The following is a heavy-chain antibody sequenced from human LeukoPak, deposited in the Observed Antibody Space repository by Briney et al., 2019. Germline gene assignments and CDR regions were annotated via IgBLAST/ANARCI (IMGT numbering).Heavy chain of an antibody. Sequence: GGSLRLSCAASGFTVSSNYMSWVRQAPGKGLEWVSVIYNGGSTNYADSVKGRFTISRDNSKNTLYLQMNSLRAEDTAVYSCAGASQWLAFDYWGQGTLVTVSS. CDR2: IYNGGST. D-gene: IGHD6-19*01. CDR1: GFTVSSNY. V-gene: IGHV3-66*01. CDR3: AGASQWLAFDY. J-gene: IGHJ4*02.